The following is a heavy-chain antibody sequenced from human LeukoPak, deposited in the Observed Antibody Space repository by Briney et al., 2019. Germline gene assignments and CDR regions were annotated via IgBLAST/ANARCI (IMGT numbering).Heavy chain of an antibody. CDR3: ATDYGDYEPIDY. CDR1: GVPLSHYA. J-gene: IGHJ4*02. CDR2: ISFDGTNK. Sequence: PRGSLRLSCTASGVPLSHYAMHWVRQAPGRGLEWVAVISFDGTNKYYGDSVEGRFSVSRDNSKNTLYLQMNSLRPDDTAMYYCATDYGDYEPIDYWGQGTLVTVSS. V-gene: IGHV3-30*04. D-gene: IGHD4-17*01.